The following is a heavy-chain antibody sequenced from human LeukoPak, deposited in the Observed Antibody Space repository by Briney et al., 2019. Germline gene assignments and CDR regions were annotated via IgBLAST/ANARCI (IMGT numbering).Heavy chain of an antibody. J-gene: IGHJ4*02. D-gene: IGHD3-22*01. CDR2: INTNSGGT. CDR3: ARGYRYYDSSGYFDTFDY. CDR1: GYTFTVYY. Sequence: ASVTVSCTASGYTFTVYYMHWVRQAPGQGLEWMGWINTNSGGTNYAQKFQGRVTMTRDTAISTDYMELSRLRSDDTAVYYCARGYRYYDSSGYFDTFDYWGQGTLVTVSS. V-gene: IGHV1-2*02.